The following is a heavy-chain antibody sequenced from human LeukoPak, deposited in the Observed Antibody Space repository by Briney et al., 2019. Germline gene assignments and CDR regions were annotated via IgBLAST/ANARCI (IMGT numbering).Heavy chain of an antibody. V-gene: IGHV3-21*01. CDR2: ISSSSSYI. CDR3: ARDPGPGIAAADTSPIGY. J-gene: IGHJ4*02. D-gene: IGHD6-13*01. Sequence: PGGSLRLSCAASGFTFSSYSMNWVRQAPGKGLEWVSSISSSSSYIYYADSVKGRFTISRDNAKNSLYLQMNSLRAEDTAVYYCARDPGPGIAAADTSPIGYWGQGTLVTVSS. CDR1: GFTFSSYS.